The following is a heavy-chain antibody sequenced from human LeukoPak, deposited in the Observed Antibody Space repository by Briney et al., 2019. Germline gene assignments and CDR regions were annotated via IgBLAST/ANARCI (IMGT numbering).Heavy chain of an antibody. Sequence: PSETLSLTCAVYGGSFSGYYWSWIRQPPGKGLEWIGEINHSGSTNYNLSLKSRVTISVDTSKNQFSLKLSSVTAADTAVYYCARGSQSLGYCSGGSCRAKIFDYWGQGTLVTVSS. CDR3: ARGSQSLGYCSGGSCRAKIFDY. CDR2: INHSGST. CDR1: GGSFSGYY. V-gene: IGHV4-34*01. J-gene: IGHJ4*02. D-gene: IGHD2-15*01.